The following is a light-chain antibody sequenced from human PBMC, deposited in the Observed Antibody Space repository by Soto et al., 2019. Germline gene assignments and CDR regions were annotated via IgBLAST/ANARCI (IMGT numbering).Light chain of an antibody. J-gene: IGLJ2*01. Sequence: QSALTQPASVSGSPGQSITISCAGTSADIGAFNYVSWYQHHPGKVPKLLIFDVSDRPSGVSTRFSASKSANTASLTISGLQADDEADYYCSSYSTSSALVFGGVTKLTVL. CDR3: SSYSTSSALV. CDR2: DVS. CDR1: SADIGAFNY. V-gene: IGLV2-14*03.